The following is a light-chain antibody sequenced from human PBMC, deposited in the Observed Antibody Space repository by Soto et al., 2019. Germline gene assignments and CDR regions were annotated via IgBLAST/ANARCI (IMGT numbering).Light chain of an antibody. CDR1: QSVSNNF. CDR2: GTS. J-gene: IGKJ5*01. V-gene: IGKV3-20*01. Sequence: EIVLTQSPGTLSLSPGESATLSGMADQSVSNNFLAWYQQKTGQAPRLFIYGTSSRATGIPDRFSGSGSGTDFTLTISRLEPEDFAIYYCQQYGGSLMTFGQGTRLEIK. CDR3: QQYGGSLMT.